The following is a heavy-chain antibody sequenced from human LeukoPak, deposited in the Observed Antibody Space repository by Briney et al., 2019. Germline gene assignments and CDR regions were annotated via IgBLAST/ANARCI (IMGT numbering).Heavy chain of an antibody. CDR1: GYTFTGYY. J-gene: IGHJ4*02. CDR2: INPNSGGT. D-gene: IGHD3-22*01. Sequence: ASVKVSCKASGYTFTGYYMYWVRQAPGQGLEWMGWINPNSGGTNYAQKFQGRVTMTRDTPISTAYRGLSSLRSDDTAVSYCARNLFDSNAYYSPADHWGQGTLVT. V-gene: IGHV1-2*02. CDR3: ARNLFDSNAYYSPADH.